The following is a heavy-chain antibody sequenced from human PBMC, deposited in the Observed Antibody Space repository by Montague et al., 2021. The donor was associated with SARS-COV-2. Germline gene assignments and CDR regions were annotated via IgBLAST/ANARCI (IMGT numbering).Heavy chain of an antibody. Sequence: TLSLTYTVSCGSISSGSYYWSWIRQHPGKGLECIGYIYYSGSSYYNPSLKSRVTISVDTSKHQFSLRLSSVTAADTAVYYCARARTSLFVVVNDFDYWGQGTLVTVSS. J-gene: IGHJ4*02. V-gene: IGHV4-31*03. D-gene: IGHD2-21*01. CDR1: CGSISSGSYY. CDR3: ARARTSLFVVVNDFDY. CDR2: IYYSGSS.